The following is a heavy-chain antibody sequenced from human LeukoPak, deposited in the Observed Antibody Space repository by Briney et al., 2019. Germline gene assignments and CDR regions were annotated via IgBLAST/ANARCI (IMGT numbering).Heavy chain of an antibody. Sequence: GASVKVSCKASGYTFTGYYMHWVRQAPGQGLEWMGWINPNSGDTIYAQKFQGRVTMTRDTSISTAYMELSRLGSDDTAVYYCAREEGFCRSTSCSAPFDYWGQGTLVTVSS. V-gene: IGHV1-2*02. CDR1: GYTFTGYY. D-gene: IGHD2-2*01. CDR3: AREEGFCRSTSCSAPFDY. CDR2: INPNSGDT. J-gene: IGHJ4*02.